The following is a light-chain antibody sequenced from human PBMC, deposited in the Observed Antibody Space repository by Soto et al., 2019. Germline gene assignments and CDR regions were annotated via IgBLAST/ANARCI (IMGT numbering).Light chain of an antibody. V-gene: IGLV2-11*01. Sequence: QSALTQPRSVSGSPGQSVTISCTGTSSDVGGYEHVSWYQQHPGKAPKIMIYDVNKRPSGVPDRFSGSKSGNTASLTISGLQAEDEAVYYCCSYAGSYTYVFGAETKVTVL. CDR3: CSYAGSYTYV. CDR2: DVN. J-gene: IGLJ1*01. CDR1: SSDVGGYEH.